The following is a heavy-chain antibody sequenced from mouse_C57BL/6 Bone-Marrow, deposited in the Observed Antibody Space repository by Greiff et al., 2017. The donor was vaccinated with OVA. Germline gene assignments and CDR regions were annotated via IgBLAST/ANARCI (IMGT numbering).Heavy chain of an antibody. V-gene: IGHV2-9-1*01. CDR2: IWTGGGT. D-gene: IGHD1-1*01. J-gene: IGHJ3*01. CDR1: GFSLTSYA. Sequence: VQRVESGPGLVAPSQSLSITCTVSGFSLTSYAISWVRQPPGKGLEWLGVIWTGGGTNYTSDLQSRLSISKDNSKSQVFLKMNSLQSEDTARYYVAMYGSSSAWCAYWGQGTLVTVSA. CDR3: AMYGSSSAWCAY.